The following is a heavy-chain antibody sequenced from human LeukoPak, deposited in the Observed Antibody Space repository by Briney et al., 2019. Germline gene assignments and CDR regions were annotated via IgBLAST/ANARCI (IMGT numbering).Heavy chain of an antibody. CDR3: ARGVAAAVNGYYYYYMDV. CDR2: MNPNSGNT. J-gene: IGHJ6*03. Sequence: ASVKVSCKASGYIFTDYAIHWLRQAPGQRPEWMGWMNPNSGNTGYAQKFQGRVTMTRNTSISTAYMELSSLRSEDTAVYYCARGVAAAVNGYYYYYMDVWGKGTTVTISS. V-gene: IGHV1-8*02. D-gene: IGHD6-13*01. CDR1: GYIFTDYA.